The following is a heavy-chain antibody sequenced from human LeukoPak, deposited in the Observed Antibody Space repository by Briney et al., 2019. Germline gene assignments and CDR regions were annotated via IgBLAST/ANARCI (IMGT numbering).Heavy chain of an antibody. V-gene: IGHV4-34*01. J-gene: IGHJ4*02. Sequence: PSETLSLTCAVYGGSFSGYYWSWIRQPPGKGLEWIGEINHSGSTNYNPSLKSRVTISVDTSKNQFSLKLSSVTAADTAVYYCARHMITFGGVIVKYEDYWGQGTLVTVSS. D-gene: IGHD3-16*02. CDR3: ARHMITFGGVIVKYEDY. CDR2: INHSGST. CDR1: GGSFSGYY.